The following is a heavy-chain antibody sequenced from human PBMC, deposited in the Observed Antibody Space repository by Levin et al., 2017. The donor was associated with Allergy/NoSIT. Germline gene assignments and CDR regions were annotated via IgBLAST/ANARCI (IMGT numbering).Heavy chain of an antibody. Sequence: GGSLRLSCAASGFVVNSTYVSWVRQAPGKWLQWVTFIYTEGRIYYADSVKGRFTISRDNSKNTVYLQMNSLRDEDTAVYYCARGGASTGMDVWGQGTTVTVSS. D-gene: IGHD2-2*01. V-gene: IGHV3-53*01. CDR1: GFVVNSTY. CDR3: ARGGASTGMDV. CDR2: IYTEGRI. J-gene: IGHJ6*02.